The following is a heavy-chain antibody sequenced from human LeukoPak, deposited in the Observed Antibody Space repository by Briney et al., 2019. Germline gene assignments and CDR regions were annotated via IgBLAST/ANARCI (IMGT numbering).Heavy chain of an antibody. CDR1: GGSFSGYY. D-gene: IGHD1-26*01. Sequence: KPSETLSLTCAVYGGSFSGYYWSWIRQPPGKGLEWIGEINHSGSTNYNPSLKSRVTISVDTSKNQFSLKLSSVTAADTAVYYCARVKSPWDAFDIWGQGAMVTVSS. V-gene: IGHV4-34*01. J-gene: IGHJ3*02. CDR3: ARVKSPWDAFDI. CDR2: INHSGST.